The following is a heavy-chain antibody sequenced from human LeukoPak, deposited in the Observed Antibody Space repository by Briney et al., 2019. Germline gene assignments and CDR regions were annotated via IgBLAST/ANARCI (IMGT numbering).Heavy chain of an antibody. CDR3: ARDRITMIVVVGYYMDV. Sequence: GASVKVSCKASGYTFTNYDINWVRQATGQGLEWMGWISAYNGNTNYAQKLQGRVTMTTDTSTSTAYMELRSLRSDDTAVYYCARDRITMIVVVGYYMDVWGKGTTVTVSS. V-gene: IGHV1-18*01. CDR1: GYTFTNYD. D-gene: IGHD3-22*01. J-gene: IGHJ6*03. CDR2: ISAYNGNT.